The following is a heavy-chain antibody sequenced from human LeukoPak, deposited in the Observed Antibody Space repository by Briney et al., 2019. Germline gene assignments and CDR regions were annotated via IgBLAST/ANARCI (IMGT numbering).Heavy chain of an antibody. D-gene: IGHD3-22*01. CDR1: GFTFSSYG. Sequence: GRSLRLSCAASGFTFSSYGMHWVRQAPGKGLEWVAVIWYDGSNKYYADSVKGRSTISRDNSKNTLYLQMNSLRAEDTAVYYCAKAYHYYDSSGDFDYWGQGTLVTVSS. V-gene: IGHV3-33*06. CDR2: IWYDGSNK. J-gene: IGHJ4*02. CDR3: AKAYHYYDSSGDFDY.